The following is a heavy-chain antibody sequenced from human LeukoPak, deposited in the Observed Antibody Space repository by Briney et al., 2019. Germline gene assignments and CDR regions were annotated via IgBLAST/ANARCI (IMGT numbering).Heavy chain of an antibody. D-gene: IGHD4-17*01. V-gene: IGHV3-53*01. J-gene: IGHJ4*02. Sequence: PGGSLRLSCAASGFTFSSNYMSWVRQAPGKGLEWVSVIYSGGSTYYADSVKGRFTISRDNSKNTLYLQMNSLRAEDTAVYYCARGDYGDYVFGYYFDYWGQGTLVTVSS. CDR2: IYSGGST. CDR1: GFTFSSNY. CDR3: ARGDYGDYVFGYYFDY.